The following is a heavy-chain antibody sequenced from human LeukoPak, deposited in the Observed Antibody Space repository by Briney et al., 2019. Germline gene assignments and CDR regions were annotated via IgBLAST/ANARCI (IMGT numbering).Heavy chain of an antibody. J-gene: IGHJ1*01. V-gene: IGHV3-23*01. Sequence: GGSLRLSCAASGFTFSSYAMSWVRQAPGKGLEWVSAISGSGGSTYYADSVKGRFTISRDNSKNTLYLQMNSLRAEDTAVYYCAKDLHSSSWYSYFQHWGQGTLVTVSS. CDR2: ISGSGGST. CDR3: AKDLHSSSWYSYFQH. D-gene: IGHD6-13*01. CDR1: GFTFSSYA.